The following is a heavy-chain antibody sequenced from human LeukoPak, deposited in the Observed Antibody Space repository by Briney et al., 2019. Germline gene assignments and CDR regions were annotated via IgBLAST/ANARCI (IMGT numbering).Heavy chain of an antibody. D-gene: IGHD2/OR15-2a*01. Sequence: GASVKVSCKASGGTFSSYAISWVRQAPGQGLEGMGYIGPHSSATSSPQEFQGRVTMTRDTSMSTAYMELTRLTSDDTAVYYCAREGNGLLSKDFDYWGRGTLVTVSS. V-gene: IGHV1-2*02. CDR3: AREGNGLLSKDFDY. CDR1: GGTFSSYA. CDR2: IGPHSSAT. J-gene: IGHJ4*02.